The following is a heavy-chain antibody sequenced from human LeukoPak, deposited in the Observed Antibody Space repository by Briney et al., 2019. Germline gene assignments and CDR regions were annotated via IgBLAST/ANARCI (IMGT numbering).Heavy chain of an antibody. J-gene: IGHJ4*02. CDR3: GTVFDH. Sequence: PGGSLRLSCAASGFTFTNYWMHWVRQAPGKGLVWVSRIDIDGTGTSYADSVKGRSTISRDNAKNTVSLQMNSLKAEDTAVYYCGTVFDHWGPGILVTVSS. CDR2: IDIDGTGT. CDR1: GFTFTNYW. V-gene: IGHV3-74*01.